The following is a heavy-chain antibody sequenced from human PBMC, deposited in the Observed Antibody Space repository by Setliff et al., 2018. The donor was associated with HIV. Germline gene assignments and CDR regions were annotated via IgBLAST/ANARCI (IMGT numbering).Heavy chain of an antibody. J-gene: IGHJ6*03. CDR2: INHSGST. D-gene: IGHD6-13*01. Sequence: SETLSLTCTVSGGSISSGGYYWSWIRQHPGKGLEWIGEINHSGSTHYNPSLKSRFTISVDTSKNQFSLKVNSVTAADTAVYYCARGARLLAGYSDRWDYYYMGVWGKGTTVTVSS. CDR1: GGSISSGGYY. V-gene: IGHV4-31*03. CDR3: ARGARLLAGYSDRWDYYYMGV.